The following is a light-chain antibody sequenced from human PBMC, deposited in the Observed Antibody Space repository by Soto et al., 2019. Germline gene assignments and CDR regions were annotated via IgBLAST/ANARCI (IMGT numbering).Light chain of an antibody. V-gene: IGKV3-20*01. CDR2: GAS. CDR1: QSVSSSY. Sequence: ETVLTQSPGTLSLSPGDRATLSCRASQSVSSSYLAWYQQKPGQAPRLLIYGASSRATGIPDRFSGSGSGTDFTLTISRLEPEDFAVYYCQQYGSSPRMYTFGQGTKLEIK. J-gene: IGKJ2*01. CDR3: QQYGSSPRMYT.